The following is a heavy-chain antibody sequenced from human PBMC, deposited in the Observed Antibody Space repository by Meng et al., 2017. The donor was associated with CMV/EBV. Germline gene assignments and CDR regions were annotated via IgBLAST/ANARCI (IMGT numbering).Heavy chain of an antibody. CDR2: INHSGST. CDR3: ARGEIVVVPAAIRFNWYFDL. Sequence: SSYYWSGVRPPPGKGLEWMGEINHSGSTNYNPSLKSRVTISVDTSKNQFSLKLSSVTAADTAVYYCARGEIVVVPAAIRFNWYFDLWGRGTLVTVSS. V-gene: IGHV4-34*01. CDR1: SSYY. D-gene: IGHD2-2*02. J-gene: IGHJ2*01.